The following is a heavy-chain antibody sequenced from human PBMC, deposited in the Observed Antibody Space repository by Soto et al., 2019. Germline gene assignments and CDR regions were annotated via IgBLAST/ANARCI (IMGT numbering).Heavy chain of an antibody. CDR1: GYTFTSYY. V-gene: IGHV1-2*02. J-gene: IGHJ6*02. Sequence: ASVKVSCKASGYTFTSYYMHWVRQAPGQGLEWMGWINPNSGGTNYAQKFQGRVTMTRDTSISTAYMELSRLRSDDTAVYYCARLGDSSGYYYPNYYYYYGMDVWGQGTTVTVS. CDR2: INPNSGGT. CDR3: ARLGDSSGYYYPNYYYYYGMDV. D-gene: IGHD3-22*01.